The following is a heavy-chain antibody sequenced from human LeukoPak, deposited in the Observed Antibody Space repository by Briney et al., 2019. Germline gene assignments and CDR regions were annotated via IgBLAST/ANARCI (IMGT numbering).Heavy chain of an antibody. J-gene: IGHJ4*02. D-gene: IGHD3-9*01. CDR3: AKDRGGILTGYYNGLADY. CDR2: ISSDGLNK. V-gene: IGHV3-30-3*01. Sequence: GGSLRLSCAASGFTFSSYTMHWVRQVPGKGLEWVAVISSDGLNKYYTDSVKGRFTISRDNSKNTLYLQMNSLRAEDTAVYYCAKDRGGILTGYYNGLADYWGQGTLVTVSS. CDR1: GFTFSSYT.